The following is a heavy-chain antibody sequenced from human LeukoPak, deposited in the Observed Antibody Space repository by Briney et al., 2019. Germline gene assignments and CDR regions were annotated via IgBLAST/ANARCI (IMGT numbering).Heavy chain of an antibody. Sequence: SETLSLTCTVSGGSISSSDYYWGWIRQPPGKGLEWIGSIYYSGSTNYNASLKSRVTISVDTSKNQFSLKLSSVTAADTAVYYCARRSRILSHGMDVWGQGTTVTVSS. CDR1: GGSISSSDYY. CDR2: IYYSGST. J-gene: IGHJ6*02. CDR3: ARRSRILSHGMDV. D-gene: IGHD3-9*01. V-gene: IGHV4-39*07.